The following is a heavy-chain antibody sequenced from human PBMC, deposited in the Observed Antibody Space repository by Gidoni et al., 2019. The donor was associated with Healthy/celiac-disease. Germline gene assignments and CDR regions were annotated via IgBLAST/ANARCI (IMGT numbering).Heavy chain of an antibody. J-gene: IGHJ3*02. V-gene: IGHV3-30-3*01. D-gene: IGHD6-19*01. CDR2: IVEDGSNK. CDR1: GFTFSSYA. Sequence: QVTLVESGRGVVQPGRSLSLSWAASGFTFSSYAMPWVRQDPGRGLEWVAVIVEDGSNKDYADAVKCRFTISRDNSKNSLYLQMNSLRAEDTAVYYGARDRDSSGWWDACDIWVQGTMVTVSS. CDR3: ARDRDSSGWWDACDI.